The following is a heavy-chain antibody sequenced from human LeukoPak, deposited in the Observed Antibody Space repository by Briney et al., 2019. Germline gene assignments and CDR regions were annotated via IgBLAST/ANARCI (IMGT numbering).Heavy chain of an antibody. J-gene: IGHJ5*02. CDR2: IYYSGST. CDR1: GFSISRYD. V-gene: IGHV4-59*01. D-gene: IGHD3-10*01. Sequence: SETLSLTCTASGFSISRYDWSWVRQPPGKGLELIAYIYYSGSTNYNASLRSRGTISLDTSKNQFSLKLRYVTAADTAVYYCARDRLRLGLLWSGEGGIDRWGQGTLVTVSS. CDR3: ARDRLRLGLLWSGEGGIDR.